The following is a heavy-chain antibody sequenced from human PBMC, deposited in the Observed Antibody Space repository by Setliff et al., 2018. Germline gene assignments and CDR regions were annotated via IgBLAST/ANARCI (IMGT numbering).Heavy chain of an antibody. CDR2: ISSSGSTI. V-gene: IGHV3-48*04. D-gene: IGHD6-13*01. J-gene: IGHJ5*02. Sequence: PGGSLRLSCAASGFTFSSSAMAWVRQAPGKGLEWVSYISSSGSTIYYADSVKGRFTISRDNAKNSLYLQMNSLRAEDTAVYYCARDNRRIAAAGTDDWFDPWGQGTLVTVSS. CDR3: ARDNRRIAAAGTDDWFDP. CDR1: GFTFSSSA.